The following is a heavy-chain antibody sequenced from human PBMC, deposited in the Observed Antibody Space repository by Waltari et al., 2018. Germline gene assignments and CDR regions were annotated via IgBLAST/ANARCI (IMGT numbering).Heavy chain of an antibody. Sequence: EVQLEESGGGLVQPGGSLRHSWAASGFTFSSYAMSWVRQAPGKGLEWVSAMSGSGGSTYYADSVKGRFTISRDNSKNTLYLQMNSLRAEDTAVYYCLYYYDSSGYYWRAFDIWGQGTMVTVSS. J-gene: IGHJ3*02. D-gene: IGHD3-22*01. CDR2: MSGSGGST. CDR1: GFTFSSYA. CDR3: LYYYDSSGYYWRAFDI. V-gene: IGHV3-23*04.